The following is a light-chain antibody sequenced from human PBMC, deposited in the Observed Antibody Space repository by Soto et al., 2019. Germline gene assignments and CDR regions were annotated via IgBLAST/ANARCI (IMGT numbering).Light chain of an antibody. J-gene: IGLJ2*01. CDR1: SGHSSYA. CDR3: QTWGTGIHVV. Sequence: QPVLTQSPSASASLGASVKLTCTLSSGHSSYAIAWHQQQPEKGPRYLMKLNSDGSHSKRDGIPDRFSGSSSGAERYLTISSLLSEDEADYYCQTWGTGIHVVFGGGTKLTVL. V-gene: IGLV4-69*01. CDR2: LNSDGSH.